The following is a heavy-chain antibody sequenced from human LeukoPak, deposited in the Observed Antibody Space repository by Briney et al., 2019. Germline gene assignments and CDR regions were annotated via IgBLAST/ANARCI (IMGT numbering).Heavy chain of an antibody. CDR1: GFTFSNSA. CDR3: AKAGSIRFDY. Sequence: GGSLRLSCAASGFTFSNSAMSWVRQAPGKGLEWVSGISGSGGNTYYADSVKGRFTIPRDNSKNTLYVQINSLRAEDTAVYYCAKAGSIRFDYWGQGTLVTVSS. D-gene: IGHD2-2*01. V-gene: IGHV3-23*01. CDR2: ISGSGGNT. J-gene: IGHJ4*02.